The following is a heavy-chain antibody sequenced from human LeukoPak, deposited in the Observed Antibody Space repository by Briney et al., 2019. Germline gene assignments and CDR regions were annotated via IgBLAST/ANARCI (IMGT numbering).Heavy chain of an antibody. V-gene: IGHV3-21*01. CDR3: ARGKIAVAGTNFDY. CDR1: GFTFSSYN. J-gene: IGHJ4*02. D-gene: IGHD6-19*01. Sequence: GGSLRLSCAASGFTFSSYNMNCVRQAPGKGLEWVSSISSSSSYIYYADSVKGRFTISRDNAKNSLYLQMNSLRAEDTAVYYCARGKIAVAGTNFDYWGQGTLVTVSS. CDR2: ISSSSSYI.